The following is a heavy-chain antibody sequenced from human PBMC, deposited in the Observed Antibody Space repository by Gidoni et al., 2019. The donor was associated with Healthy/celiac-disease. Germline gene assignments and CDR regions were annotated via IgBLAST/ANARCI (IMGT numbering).Heavy chain of an antibody. Sequence: EVQLVASGGVVVQPGGSLRLSCSASGFTFYDYTMHWVRQAPGKGLEWVSLISWDGGSTYYADSVKGRFTISRDNSKNSLYLQMNSLRTEDTALYYCAKASCSSTSCYYYMDVWGKGTTVTVSS. D-gene: IGHD2-2*01. CDR2: ISWDGGST. V-gene: IGHV3-43*01. J-gene: IGHJ6*03. CDR3: AKASCSSTSCYYYMDV. CDR1: GFTFYDYT.